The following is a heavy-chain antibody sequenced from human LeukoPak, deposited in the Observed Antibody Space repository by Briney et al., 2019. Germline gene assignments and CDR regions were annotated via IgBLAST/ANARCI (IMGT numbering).Heavy chain of an antibody. J-gene: IGHJ4*02. CDR1: GFTFSSYA. Sequence: VGSLRLSSAASGFTFSSYAMSWVRQAPGKGLEWVGRIKSKTDSGTTDYAAPVKGRFTISRDDSKNTLYLQMNSLKTEDTAVYYCTTVAAYYYDTSTYYSVRDYWGQGTLVTVSS. CDR3: TTVAAYYYDTSTYYSVRDY. D-gene: IGHD3-22*01. V-gene: IGHV3-15*01. CDR2: IKSKTDSGTT.